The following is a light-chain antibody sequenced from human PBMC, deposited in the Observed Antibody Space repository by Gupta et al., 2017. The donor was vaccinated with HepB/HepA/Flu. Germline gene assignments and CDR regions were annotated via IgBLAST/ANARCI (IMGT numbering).Light chain of an antibody. V-gene: IGKV1-9*01. Sequence: NHLTQSPSFLSASVGDRVTITCRASQGINRFLAWYQQKPGNAPKLLIYAASVLQSGVPSRFSGSGSGTVFTLTISSLQPEDFATYYCQQLNTSPLTFGGGTKVEIK. CDR2: AAS. J-gene: IGKJ4*01. CDR1: QGINRF. CDR3: QQLNTSPLT.